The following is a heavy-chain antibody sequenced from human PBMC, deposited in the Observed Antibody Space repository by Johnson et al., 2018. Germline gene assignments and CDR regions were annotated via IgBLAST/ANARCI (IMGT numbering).Heavy chain of an antibody. CDR3: AKSRPYYYDSADFQH. CDR1: GFTFDDYA. V-gene: IGHV3-9*01. Sequence: VQLVQSGGGLVQPGRSLRLSCAASGFTFDDYAIPWVRQAPGKGLEWVSGVSWNSDNIGYADSVKGRFTISRDNAKNSLYLQMNSLGAEDTALYYCAKSRPYYYDSADFQHWGQGTLVTVSS. CDR2: VSWNSDNI. D-gene: IGHD3-22*01. J-gene: IGHJ1*01.